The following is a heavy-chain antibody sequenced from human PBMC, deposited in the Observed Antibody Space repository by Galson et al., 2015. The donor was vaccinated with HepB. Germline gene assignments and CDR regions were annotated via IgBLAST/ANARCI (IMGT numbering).Heavy chain of an antibody. CDR1: GYTFSDYG. Sequence: SCKASGYTFSDYGINWARQAPGQGPEWMGWIGADNGDTNYAQNFQGRVTMTTDTSTSTAYMELRSLRSDDTAVYYCARHPCIAVAALDYWGQGTLVTVSS. D-gene: IGHD6-19*01. J-gene: IGHJ4*02. V-gene: IGHV1-18*01. CDR2: IGADNGDT. CDR3: ARHPCIAVAALDY.